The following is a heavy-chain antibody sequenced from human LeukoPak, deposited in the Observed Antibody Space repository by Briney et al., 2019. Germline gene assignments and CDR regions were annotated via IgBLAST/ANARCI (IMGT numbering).Heavy chain of an antibody. Sequence: ASVKVSCKASGYSFTSYGISWVQQAPGQGLEWMGWINPNSGGTNYAQKFQGRVTMTRDTSISTAYMELSRLRSDDTAVYYCARVAPSSVGDWGQGTLVTVSS. CDR3: ARVAPSSVGD. V-gene: IGHV1-2*02. D-gene: IGHD3-22*01. CDR1: GYSFTSYG. CDR2: INPNSGGT. J-gene: IGHJ4*02.